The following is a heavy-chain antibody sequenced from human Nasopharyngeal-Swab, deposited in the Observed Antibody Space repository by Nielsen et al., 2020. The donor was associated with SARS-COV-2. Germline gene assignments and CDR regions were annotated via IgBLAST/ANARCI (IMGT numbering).Heavy chain of an antibody. CDR1: GYTFTSYA. CDR3: ARTGYSSGWRHFDY. CDR2: INTNTGNP. D-gene: IGHD6-19*01. Sequence: ASVKVSCKASGYTFTSYAMKWVRQAPGQGLEWMGWINTNTGNPTYAQGFTGRFVFSLDTSVSTAYLQISSLKAEDTAVYYCARTGYSSGWRHFDYWGQGTLVTVSS. V-gene: IGHV7-4-1*02. J-gene: IGHJ4*02.